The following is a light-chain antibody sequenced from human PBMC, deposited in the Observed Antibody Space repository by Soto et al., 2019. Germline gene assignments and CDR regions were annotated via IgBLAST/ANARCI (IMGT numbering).Light chain of an antibody. V-gene: IGKV3-15*01. J-gene: IGKJ5*01. CDR3: WQYNDRPPIT. CDR2: DAS. CDR1: HSVSSY. Sequence: IALTQSPGNLSLSPGERTTLSCSACHSVSSYLAWYQQKRPQAXRLXIYDASNRATGIPARFSGSGGATEYFPPTSSLQHHDFLVYYCWQYNDRPPITFGQGTRLDIK.